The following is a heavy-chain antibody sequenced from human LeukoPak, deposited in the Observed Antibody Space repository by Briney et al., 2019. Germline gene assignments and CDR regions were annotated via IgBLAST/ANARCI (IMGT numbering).Heavy chain of an antibody. D-gene: IGHD2-2*01. Sequence: GGSLRLSCAASGFTFSKAWMSWVRQAPGKRLEWVGRIKSKTDGGTDYAAPVKGRFTISRDDSKNTLYLQMNSLKTEDTAVYYCTTDPFQNIVVVPAAIIKMDYWGQGTLVTVAS. CDR3: TTDPFQNIVVVPAAIIKMDY. CDR1: GFTFSKAW. J-gene: IGHJ4*02. V-gene: IGHV3-15*01. CDR2: IKSKTDGGT.